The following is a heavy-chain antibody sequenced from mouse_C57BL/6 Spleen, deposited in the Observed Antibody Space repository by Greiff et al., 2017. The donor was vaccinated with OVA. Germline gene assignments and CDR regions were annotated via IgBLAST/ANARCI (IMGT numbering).Heavy chain of an antibody. D-gene: IGHD1-1*01. CDR1: GYAFSSSW. CDR3: ARSLYYGSSYEGFAY. J-gene: IGHJ3*01. V-gene: IGHV1-82*01. CDR2: IYPGDGDT. Sequence: QVQLQQSGPELVKPGASVKISCKASGYAFSSSWMNWVKQRPGKGLEWIGRIYPGDGDTNYNGKFNGKATLTADKSSSTAYMQLSSLTSEDSAVYFCARSLYYGSSYEGFAYWGQGTLVTVSA.